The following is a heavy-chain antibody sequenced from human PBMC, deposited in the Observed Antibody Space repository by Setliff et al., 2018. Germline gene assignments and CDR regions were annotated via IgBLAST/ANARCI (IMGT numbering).Heavy chain of an antibody. CDR3: VRGQGPRTVVAIPFDH. CDR1: GYSFTVFG. D-gene: IGHD3-22*01. Sequence: ASVKVSCKTSGYSFTVFGISWVRQAPGQGLEWMGWISPYYGNTNYAQQFQGRVTMTTDTSTTAAYMELTSLTSDDTALYYCVRGQGPRTVVAIPFDHWGQGTLVTVSS. V-gene: IGHV1-18*01. J-gene: IGHJ4*02. CDR2: ISPYYGNT.